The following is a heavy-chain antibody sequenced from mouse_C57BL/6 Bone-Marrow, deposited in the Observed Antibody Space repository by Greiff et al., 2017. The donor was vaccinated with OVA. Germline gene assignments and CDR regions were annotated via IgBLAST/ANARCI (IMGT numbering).Heavy chain of an antibody. Sequence: VQLQQSGAELVKPGASVKLSCKASGYTFTSYWMHWVKQRPGQGLEWIGMIHPNSGSTNYNEKFKSKATLTVDKSSSTAYMQLSSLTAEDSAVYYCARSAWFAYWGQGTLVTVSA. V-gene: IGHV1-64*01. CDR2: IHPNSGST. CDR1: GYTFTSYW. CDR3: ARSAWFAY. J-gene: IGHJ3*01.